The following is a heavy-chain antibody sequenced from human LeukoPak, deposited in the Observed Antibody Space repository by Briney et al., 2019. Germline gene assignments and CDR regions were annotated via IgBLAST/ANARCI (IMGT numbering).Heavy chain of an antibody. D-gene: IGHD4-23*01. CDR1: GYTFTNYG. CDR2: ISGNSGNT. CDR3: ARDGGNSGGANSP. V-gene: IGHV1-18*01. J-gene: IGHJ5*02. Sequence: GASVKVSCKASGYTFTNYGVTWVRQAPGQGLEWMGWISGNSGNTKYAQKLQGRVTMTTDTSTTTAYMELRSLTSDDPAVYYCARDGGNSGGANSPWGQGALVTVSS.